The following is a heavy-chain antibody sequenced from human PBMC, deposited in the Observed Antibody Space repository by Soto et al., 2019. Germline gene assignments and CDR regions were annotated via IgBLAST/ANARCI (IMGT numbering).Heavy chain of an antibody. V-gene: IGHV1-69*02. CDR3: ASPYCSGGSCLYYFDY. CDR2: IIPILGIA. J-gene: IGHJ4*02. D-gene: IGHD2-15*01. CDR1: GGTFSSYT. Sequence: QVQLVQSGAEVKKPGSSVKVSCKASGGTFSSYTISWVRQAPGQGLEWMGRIIPILGIANYAQQFQGRVTITADKSTSTAYMELSSLRSEDTAVYYCASPYCSGGSCLYYFDYWGQGTLVTVSS.